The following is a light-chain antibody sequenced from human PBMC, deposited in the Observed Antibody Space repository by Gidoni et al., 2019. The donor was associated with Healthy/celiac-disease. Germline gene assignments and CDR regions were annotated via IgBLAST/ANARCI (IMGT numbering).Light chain of an antibody. Sequence: EIVFTQSPCTLSWSPGERATLSCRASQSISSSSLAWYQQKPGQAPRLLIYGASSRATGIQDRFSGRGAGKDFTLTISRLEPEDFAVYYCQQYGSSPTFXXXTRLEIK. CDR1: QSISSSS. CDR2: GAS. CDR3: QQYGSSPT. J-gene: IGKJ5*01. V-gene: IGKV3-20*01.